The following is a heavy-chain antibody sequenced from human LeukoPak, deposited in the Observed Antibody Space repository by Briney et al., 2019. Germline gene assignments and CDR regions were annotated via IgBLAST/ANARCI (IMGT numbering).Heavy chain of an antibody. V-gene: IGHV1-24*01. CDR2: FRPEDGET. J-gene: IGHJ4*02. D-gene: IGHD6-13*01. CDR1: GYTLTELS. Sequence: RASVKVSCKVSGYTLTELSMHWVRQAPGKGLERMGGFRPEDGETIYAQRFQGRVTMTEDTSTDTAYMELSSLRSEDTAVYYCATETDGIAAAGFVYWGQGTLVTVSS. CDR3: ATETDGIAAAGFVY.